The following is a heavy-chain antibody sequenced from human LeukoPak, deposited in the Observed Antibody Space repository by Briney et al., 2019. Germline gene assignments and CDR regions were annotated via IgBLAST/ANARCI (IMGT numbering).Heavy chain of an antibody. CDR2: IYHSGST. Sequence: SQTLSLTCAVSGGSISSGGYSWSWIRQPPGKGLEWIGYIYHSGSTYYNPSLKSRVTISVDTSKNQFSLKLSSVTAADTAVYYCARHPFYGSGFYFDYWGQGTLVTVSS. J-gene: IGHJ4*02. CDR1: GGSISSGGYS. V-gene: IGHV4-30-2*03. CDR3: ARHPFYGSGFYFDY. D-gene: IGHD3-10*01.